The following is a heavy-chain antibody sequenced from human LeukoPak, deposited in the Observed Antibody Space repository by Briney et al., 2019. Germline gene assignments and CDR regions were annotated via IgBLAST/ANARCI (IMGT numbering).Heavy chain of an antibody. J-gene: IGHJ4*02. Sequence: PGGSLRLSCAASGFTFGSYTINWVRQAPGKGLEWVANINQDGSLKYYVDSVRGRFTISRDNAKSSLCLQMNSLRAEDAAVYYCATGGFYHGYWGQGTLVTVSS. CDR3: ATGGFYHGY. CDR1: GFTFGSYT. D-gene: IGHD3-10*01. V-gene: IGHV3-7*05. CDR2: INQDGSLK.